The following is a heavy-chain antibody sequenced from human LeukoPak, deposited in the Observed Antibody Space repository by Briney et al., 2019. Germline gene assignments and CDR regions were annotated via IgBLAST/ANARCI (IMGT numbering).Heavy chain of an antibody. CDR3: ARGARITIFGVDTYGMDV. CDR2: INHSGST. D-gene: IGHD3-3*01. J-gene: IGHJ6*02. V-gene: IGHV4-34*01. CDR1: GGSFSGYY. Sequence: SETLSLTCAVDGGSFSGYYWSCIRQPPGKGLEWIGEINHSGSTNYNPSLKSRLTISVDTSKNQFSLKLSSGTAADTAVYYCARGARITIFGVDTYGMDVWGQGTTVTVSS.